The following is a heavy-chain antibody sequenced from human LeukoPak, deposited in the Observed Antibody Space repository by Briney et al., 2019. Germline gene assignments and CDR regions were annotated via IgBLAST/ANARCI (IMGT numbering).Heavy chain of an antibody. V-gene: IGHV3-23*01. CDR3: AKDPLYLVTTY. CDR2: ISGSGGST. Sequence: GGSLRLSCAASGFTFSSYAMSWVRQAPGKGLEWVSAISGSGGSTYYADSVKGRPTISRDNSKNTLYLQMNSLRAEDTAVYYCAKDPLYLVTTYRSQGTLVTVSS. CDR1: GFTFSSYA. J-gene: IGHJ4*02. D-gene: IGHD4-17*01.